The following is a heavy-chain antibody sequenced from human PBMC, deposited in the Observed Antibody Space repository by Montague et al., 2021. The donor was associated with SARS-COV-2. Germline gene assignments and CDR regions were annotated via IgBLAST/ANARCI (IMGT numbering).Heavy chain of an antibody. V-gene: IGHV4-59*01. Sequence: SETLSLICTVSGGSISSYYWSWIRQPPGKGLEWIGYIYYSGSTNXXPSLKSRVTISVDTSKNQFSLKLSSVTAADTAVYYCARGGYYDYAFDIWGQGTMVTVSS. CDR1: GGSISSYY. CDR3: ARGGYYDYAFDI. D-gene: IGHD3-22*01. J-gene: IGHJ3*02. CDR2: IYYSGST.